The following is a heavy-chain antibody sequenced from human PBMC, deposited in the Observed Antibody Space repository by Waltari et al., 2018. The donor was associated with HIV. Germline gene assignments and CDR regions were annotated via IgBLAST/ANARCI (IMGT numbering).Heavy chain of an antibody. CDR1: GCTLTQLS. D-gene: IGHD6-19*01. V-gene: IGHV1-24*01. J-gene: IGHJ4*02. Sequence: QVQLVQSGAEVRKPGGPVKVTWKIYGCTLTQLSINRLPPAPGKGLEWMGGFDPEDGETIDAQKFQGRGTMTEDTSTDTAYMELSSLRCEDTAVYYCATDAGGWYAQFRYWGQGTLVTVSS. CDR2: FDPEDGET. CDR3: ATDAGGWYAQFRY.